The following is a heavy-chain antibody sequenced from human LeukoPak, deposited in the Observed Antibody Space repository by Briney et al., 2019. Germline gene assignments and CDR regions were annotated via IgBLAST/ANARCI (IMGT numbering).Heavy chain of an antibody. CDR2: IIPIFGTA. V-gene: IGHV1-69*13. CDR3: ARVLAAAGNNWFDP. D-gene: IGHD6-13*01. J-gene: IGHJ5*02. Sequence: SVKVSCKASGYTFTSYDINWVRQATGQGLEWMGGIIPIFGTANYAQKFQGRVTITADESTSTAYMELSSLRSEDTAVYYCARVLAAAGNNWFDPWGQGTLVTVSS. CDR1: GYTFTSYD.